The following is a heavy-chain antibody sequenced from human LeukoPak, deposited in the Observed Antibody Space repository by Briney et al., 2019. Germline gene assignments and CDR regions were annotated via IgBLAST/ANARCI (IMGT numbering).Heavy chain of an antibody. J-gene: IGHJ4*02. D-gene: IGHD5-18*01. CDR3: AREGVGVDTAMVKDY. Sequence: EGSLRLSCAASVFTFNSYSMNWVRQAPCQGMEWGLSISSISSYIYYEDSVKGRFTISRDNAKNSLYLQMNSLRAEDTAVYYCAREGVGVDTAMVKDYWGQGTLVTVSS. V-gene: IGHV3-21*01. CDR1: VFTFNSYS. CDR2: ISSISSYI.